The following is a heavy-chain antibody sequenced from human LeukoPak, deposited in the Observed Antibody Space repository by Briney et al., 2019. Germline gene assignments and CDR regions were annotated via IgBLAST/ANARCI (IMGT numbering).Heavy chain of an antibody. CDR1: GYTFTSYG. CDR2: ISAYNGNT. CDR3: ARVPYYYDSSGYYSFDY. D-gene: IGHD3-22*01. Sequence: ASVKVSRKASGYTFTSYGISWVRQAPGQGLEWMGWISAYNGNTNYAQKLQGRVTMTTDTSTSTAYMELRSLRSDDTAVYYCARVPYYYDSSGYYSFDYWGQGTLVTVSS. V-gene: IGHV1-18*01. J-gene: IGHJ4*02.